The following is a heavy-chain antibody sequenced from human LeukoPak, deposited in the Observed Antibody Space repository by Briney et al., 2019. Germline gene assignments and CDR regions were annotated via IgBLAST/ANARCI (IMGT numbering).Heavy chain of an antibody. V-gene: IGHV3-30*02. CDR2: IRYDGSNK. Sequence: GGSLRLSCAASGFTFSSYGMHWVRQAPGKGLGWVAFIRYDGSNKYYADSVKGRFTISRDNSKNTLYLQMNSLTAEDTAVYYCAKGYCSGTSCYSGLDWGQGTLVTVSS. D-gene: IGHD2-2*01. CDR3: AKGYCSGTSCYSGLD. CDR1: GFTFSSYG. J-gene: IGHJ4*02.